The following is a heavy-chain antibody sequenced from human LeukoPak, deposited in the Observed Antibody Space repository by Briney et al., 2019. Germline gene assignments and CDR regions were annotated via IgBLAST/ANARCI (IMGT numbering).Heavy chain of an antibody. CDR1: GGSISSYY. J-gene: IGHJ5*02. CDR2: IYYSGST. V-gene: IGHV4-59*01. D-gene: IGHD1-26*01. CDR3: ARERWGLVDR. Sequence: SETLSLTCTVSGGSISSYYWSWIRQPPGKGLEWIGNIYYSGSTNYNPSLKSRLTISVDTSESQFSLRLSSVTAADTAVYYCARERWGLVDRWGQGPLVTVSP.